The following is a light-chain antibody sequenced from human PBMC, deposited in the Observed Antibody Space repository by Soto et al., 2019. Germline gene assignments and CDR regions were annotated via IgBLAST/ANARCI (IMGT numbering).Light chain of an antibody. CDR1: SSDVGAYNF. V-gene: IGLV2-14*01. CDR3: SSYTSSSTLV. CDR2: EVS. J-gene: IGLJ1*01. Sequence: QSALTQPASVSWSPGQSISISCTGTSSDVGAYNFVSWYQQHPGKAPKLMIYEVSNRPSGVSNRFSGSKSGNTASLTISGLQAEDEADYYCSSYTSSSTLVFGSGSKVTVL.